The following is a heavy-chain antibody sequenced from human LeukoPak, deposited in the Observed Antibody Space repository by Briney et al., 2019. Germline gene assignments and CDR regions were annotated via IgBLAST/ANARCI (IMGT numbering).Heavy chain of an antibody. Sequence: GASVKVSCKASGYTFTSYGISWVRQAPGQGLEWMGWISAYNGNTNYAQNLQGRVTMTIDTSTSTAYMELRRLTSDDPAVYYCARGHVLVVVPATQEKAFDIWGQGTMVTVSS. CDR2: ISAYNGNT. CDR1: GYTFTSYG. D-gene: IGHD2-15*01. CDR3: ARGHVLVVVPATQEKAFDI. J-gene: IGHJ3*02. V-gene: IGHV1-18*01.